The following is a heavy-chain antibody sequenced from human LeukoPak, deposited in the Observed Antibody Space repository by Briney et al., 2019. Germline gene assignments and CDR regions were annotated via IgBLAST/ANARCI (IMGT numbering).Heavy chain of an antibody. D-gene: IGHD2-8*01. J-gene: IGHJ4*02. V-gene: IGHV4-59*01. CDR1: GDSISDYY. CDR2: IRYNGHT. Sequence: SETLSLTCIVSGDSISDYYWTWIRQPPGKRLEWIGYIRYNGHTNYSPSLKSRVTISIDTSKNQFSLKLTSVTAADAAVYYCARGAIPLSGVIDFWGQGTLVTVSS. CDR3: ARGAIPLSGVIDF.